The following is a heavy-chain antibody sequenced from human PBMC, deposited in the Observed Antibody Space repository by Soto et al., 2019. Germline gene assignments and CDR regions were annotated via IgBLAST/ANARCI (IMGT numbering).Heavy chain of an antibody. V-gene: IGHV1-18*01. CDR1: GYSLTSYG. CDR3: ARDGADTGPHCSGGSCYYGMDV. D-gene: IGHD2-15*01. Sequence: ASVRVSCKASGYSLTSYGISWVRQAPGQGLEWMGWISAYNGNTNYAQKLQGRVTMTTDTSTSTAYMELRSLRSDDTAVYYCARDGADTGPHCSGGSCYYGMDVWGQGTTVTVSS. CDR2: ISAYNGNT. J-gene: IGHJ6*02.